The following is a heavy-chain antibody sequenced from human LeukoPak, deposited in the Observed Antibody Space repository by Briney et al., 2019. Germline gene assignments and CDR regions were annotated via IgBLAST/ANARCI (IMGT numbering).Heavy chain of an antibody. V-gene: IGHV3-21*01. CDR1: GFTFRDYD. Sequence: AGGSLRLSCAASGFTFRDYDMNWVRQAPGKGLEWVSSISSGSSYIHYADSVRGRFTISRDNAKNSLLLQMDSLTAEDTAVYYCVRSSIGGWLRAFDFWGQGTLVTVSS. CDR2: ISSGSSYI. CDR3: VRSSIGGWLRAFDF. J-gene: IGHJ4*02. D-gene: IGHD5-12*01.